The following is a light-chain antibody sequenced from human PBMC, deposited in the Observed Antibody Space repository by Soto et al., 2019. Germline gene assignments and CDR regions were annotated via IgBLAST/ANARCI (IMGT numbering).Light chain of an antibody. J-gene: IGKJ1*01. CDR1: QSISSY. CDR2: AAS. V-gene: IGKV1-39*01. CDR3: QQSYSIPWT. Sequence: DLQMTQSPSSLSASVGDRVTITCRASQSISSYLDWFQQKPGKAPKLLIYAASNLQSGVPSRFSGSGSGTDFTLTISSLQPEDFATYYCQQSYSIPWTFGQGTKVEIK.